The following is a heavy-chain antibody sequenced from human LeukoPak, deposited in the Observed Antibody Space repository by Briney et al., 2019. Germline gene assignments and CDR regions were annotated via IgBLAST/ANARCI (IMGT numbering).Heavy chain of an antibody. CDR1: GFTFSSYT. D-gene: IGHD2-21*02. J-gene: IGHJ4*02. CDR2: ISNSGRNK. Sequence: GGSLTLSCAASGFTFSSYTMSWVRQAPGKGLEWVSTISNSGRNKFYTDSVKGRFTISRDNSKTTLYLQMNSLRAGDTAVYSRARARGYCAADCSRYAFVYWGRGALVTVSS. V-gene: IGHV3-23*01. CDR3: ARARGYCAADCSRYAFVY.